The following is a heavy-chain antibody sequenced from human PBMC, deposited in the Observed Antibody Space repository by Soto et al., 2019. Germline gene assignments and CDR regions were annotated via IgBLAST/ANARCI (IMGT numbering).Heavy chain of an antibody. CDR2: STPIFGTP. J-gene: IGHJ4*02. D-gene: IGHD3-9*01. CDR1: GGTFSSYA. Sequence: QVQLVQSGAEVKKPGSSVKVSCKASGGTFSSYAISWVRQAPGQGLEWMGGSTPIFGTPNYAQKFQGRVTITADASTSTAYMALSSLRSEDTAVYYCARDVFFDWLLYYWGQGTLVTVSS. V-gene: IGHV1-69*12. CDR3: ARDVFFDWLLYY.